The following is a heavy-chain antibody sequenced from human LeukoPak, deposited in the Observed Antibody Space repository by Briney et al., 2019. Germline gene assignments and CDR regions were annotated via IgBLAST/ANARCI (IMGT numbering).Heavy chain of an antibody. CDR2: ISGSGDAI. CDR3: ASLYDSTGFCFDY. D-gene: IGHD3-22*01. J-gene: IGHJ4*02. V-gene: IGHV3-11*01. CDR1: GFRFSDYY. Sequence: PGGSLRLSCVVSGFRFSDYYMSWIRQTPGKGLEFISYISGSGDAIYYTDSVKGRFTISRDNAKNSLYLQLDSLSAEDTAVYYCASLYDSTGFCFDYWGQGALVTASS.